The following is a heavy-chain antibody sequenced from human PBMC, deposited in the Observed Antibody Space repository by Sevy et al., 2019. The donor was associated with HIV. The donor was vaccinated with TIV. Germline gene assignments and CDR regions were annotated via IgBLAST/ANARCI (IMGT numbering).Heavy chain of an antibody. CDR2: ISGSGTTV. Sequence: GGSLRLSCAASGFTFSDYYMSWIRQAPGKGLEWVSYISGSGTTVYYADSVKGRFTISRDNAKNSLFLQMNSPRAEDTAVYYCARDLWFGGYWANWFDSWGQGSLVTVST. D-gene: IGHD3-10*01. CDR3: ARDLWFGGYWANWFDS. CDR1: GFTFSDYY. V-gene: IGHV3-11*04. J-gene: IGHJ5*01.